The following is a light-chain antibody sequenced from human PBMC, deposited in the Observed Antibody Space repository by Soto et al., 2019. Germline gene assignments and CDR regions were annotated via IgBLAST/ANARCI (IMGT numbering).Light chain of an antibody. Sequence: QSVLTQSDSVSGSPGQSITISCTGTSSDVGSYNLVSWYQHHPHKAPQLMIYEGSKRPSGVSNRFSGSKSGNTASLTISGLQAEDEADYYCCSYAGSSTLVFGGGTKLTVL. CDR1: SSDVGSYNL. V-gene: IGLV2-23*01. J-gene: IGLJ2*01. CDR3: CSYAGSSTLV. CDR2: EGS.